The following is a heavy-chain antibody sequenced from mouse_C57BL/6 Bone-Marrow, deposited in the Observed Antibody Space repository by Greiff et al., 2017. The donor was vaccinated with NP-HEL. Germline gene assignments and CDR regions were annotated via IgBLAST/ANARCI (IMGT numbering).Heavy chain of an antibody. Sequence: EVKLQESGPVLVKPGASVKMSCKASGYTFTDYYMNWVKQSHGKSLEWIGVINPYNGGTSYNQKFKGKATLTVDKSSSTAYMELNSLTSEDSAVYYCARWGYGNYPYYFDYWGQGTTLTVSS. CDR3: ARWGYGNYPYYFDY. CDR1: GYTFTDYY. J-gene: IGHJ2*01. CDR2: INPYNGGT. D-gene: IGHD2-10*02. V-gene: IGHV1-19*01.